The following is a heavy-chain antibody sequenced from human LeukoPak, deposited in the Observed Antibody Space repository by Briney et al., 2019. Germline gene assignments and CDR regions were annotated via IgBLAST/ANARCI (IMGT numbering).Heavy chain of an antibody. CDR1: GFSFRSCW. CDR2: INGDGSTT. J-gene: IGHJ3*01. D-gene: IGHD3-22*01. CDR3: ASLVGGYYPPVEAFDV. Sequence: QPGGSLRLSCAASGFSFRSCWMHWVRQAPGKELVWVSRINGDGSTTNYADSVRGRFTISRANAKNTLYLQMNSLRADDSAVYFCASLVGGYYPPVEAFDVWGQGTMVTVSS. V-gene: IGHV3-74*01.